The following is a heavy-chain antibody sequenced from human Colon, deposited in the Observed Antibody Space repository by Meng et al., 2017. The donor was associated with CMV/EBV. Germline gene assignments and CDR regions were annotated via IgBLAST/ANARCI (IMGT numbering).Heavy chain of an antibody. J-gene: IGHJ5*02. CDR2: FIPVVGTA. Sequence: SVKVSCKASGGTFNNYAISWVRQAPGQGLEWMGQFIPVVGTANYAQKFQGRVTLTADRSTGTAYMELSSLRPEDTAVYYCARKTRPRSNWFDPWGQGTLVTVSS. D-gene: IGHD6-6*01. V-gene: IGHV1-69*06. CDR1: GGTFNNYA. CDR3: ARKTRPRSNWFDP.